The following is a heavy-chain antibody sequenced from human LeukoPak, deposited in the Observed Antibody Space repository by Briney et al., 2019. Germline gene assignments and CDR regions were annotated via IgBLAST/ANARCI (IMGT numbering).Heavy chain of an antibody. CDR3: ARGPRNSDWYSIDY. V-gene: IGHV4-59*01. D-gene: IGHD6-19*01. J-gene: IGHJ4*02. CDR2: IYYTGST. Sequence: PSETLSLTCTATGGSISSYYWSWVRQPPGKGLEWIGYIYYTGSTNYNPSLKSRVTISVDTSKNQFSLKLSSVTAADTAVYYCARGPRNSDWYSIDYWGQGTLATVSS. CDR1: GGSISSYY.